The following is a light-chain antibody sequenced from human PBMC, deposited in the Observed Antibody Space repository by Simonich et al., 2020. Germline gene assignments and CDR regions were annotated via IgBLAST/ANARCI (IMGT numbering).Light chain of an antibody. CDR3: QKYDNLPPIT. CDR2: AAS. Sequence: AIRMTQSPSSLSASTGDRVTITCRASQGISSYLAWYQQKPGKAPKLLIYAASTLQSGVPSRFSGSGSGTDFTLTISCLQSEDFATYYCQKYDNLPPITFGQGTRLEIK. CDR1: QGISSY. J-gene: IGKJ5*01. V-gene: IGKV1-8*01.